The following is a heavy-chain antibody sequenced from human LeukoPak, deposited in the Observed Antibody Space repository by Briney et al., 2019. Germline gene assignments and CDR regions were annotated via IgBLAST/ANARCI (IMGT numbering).Heavy chain of an antibody. CDR2: INPNSGDT. V-gene: IGHV1-2*02. CDR1: GYTFTGYY. J-gene: IGHJ4*02. CDR3: ATPRITMVRGVFDY. Sequence: ASVKVSCKASGYTFTGYYMHWVRQAPGQGLEWMGWINPNSGDTNYAQKFQGRVTMTEDTSTDTAYMELSSLRSEDTAVYYCATPRITMVRGVFDYWGQGTLVTVSS. D-gene: IGHD3-10*01.